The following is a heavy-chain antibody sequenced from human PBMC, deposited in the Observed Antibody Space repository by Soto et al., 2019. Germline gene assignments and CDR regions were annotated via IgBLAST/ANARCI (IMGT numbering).Heavy chain of an antibody. CDR1: GFTFSDYY. CDR2: ISSSGSTI. Sequence: GGSLRLSCAASGFTFSDYYMSWIRQAPGKGLEWVSYISSSGSTIYYADSVKGRFTISRDNAKNSLYLQMNSLRAEDTAVYYCARAGASFDRYYYYYYMDVWGKGTTVTVSS. CDR3: ARAGASFDRYYYYYYMDV. V-gene: IGHV3-11*01. D-gene: IGHD3-16*01. J-gene: IGHJ6*03.